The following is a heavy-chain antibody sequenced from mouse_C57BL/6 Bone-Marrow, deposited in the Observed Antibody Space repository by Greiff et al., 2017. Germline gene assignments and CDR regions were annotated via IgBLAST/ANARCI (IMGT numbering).Heavy chain of an antibody. Sequence: EVQLQESGGGLVKPGGSLKLSCAASGFTFSSYAMSWVRQTPEKRLEWVATISDGGSYTYYPDNVKGRFTISRDNAKNNLYLQMSHLKSEDTAMYYCARPRDYDVGWFDYWGQGTLVTVSA. CDR3: ARPRDYDVGWFDY. J-gene: IGHJ3*01. CDR2: ISDGGSYT. CDR1: GFTFSSYA. V-gene: IGHV5-4*01. D-gene: IGHD2-4*01.